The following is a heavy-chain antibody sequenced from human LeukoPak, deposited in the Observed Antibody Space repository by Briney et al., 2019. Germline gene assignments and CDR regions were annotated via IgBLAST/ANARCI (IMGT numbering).Heavy chain of an antibody. D-gene: IGHD6-19*01. V-gene: IGHV3-23*01. CDR1: GFTFSSYW. J-gene: IGHJ4*02. CDR2: ISGGGSST. CDR3: AKGSGWPYYFDY. Sequence: GGSLRLSCAASGFTFSSYWMHWVRQAPGKGLEWVSAISGGGSSTYYADSVKGRFTISRDNSKNTLYLQMNSLRAEDTAVYYCAKGSGWPYYFDYWGQGTLVTASS.